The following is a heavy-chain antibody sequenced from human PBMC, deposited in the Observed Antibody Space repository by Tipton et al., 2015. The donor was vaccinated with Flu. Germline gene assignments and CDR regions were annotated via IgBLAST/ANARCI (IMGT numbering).Heavy chain of an antibody. CDR3: ARFIPLTHYGDYVGVFDH. V-gene: IGHV4-38-2*01. CDR2: IYHSGST. CDR1: GYFINSGYY. Sequence: PGLVKPSETLSLSCAVSGYFINSGYYWGWIRQPPGKGLEWIGSIYHSGSTYYNPSLKSRVTISVDTSKNQFSLKLSSVTAADTAVYFCARFIPLTHYGDYVGVFDHWGQGTLVTVSS. J-gene: IGHJ5*02. D-gene: IGHD4-17*01.